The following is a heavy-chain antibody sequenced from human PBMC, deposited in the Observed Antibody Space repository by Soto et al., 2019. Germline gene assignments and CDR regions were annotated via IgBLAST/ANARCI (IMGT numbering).Heavy chain of an antibody. D-gene: IGHD1-26*01. V-gene: IGHV3-23*01. CDR3: AKVLSRVSYSGVLDY. Sequence: PGGSLRLSCVASGSRTTSFAMSWVRQAPGKGLEWASAISASGGSTYADSVKGRFTISRDNSKNTLYLQMNSLRVEDTAVYYCAKVLSRVSYSGVLDYWVHGA. CDR1: GSRTTSFA. CDR2: ISASGGST. J-gene: IGHJ4*01.